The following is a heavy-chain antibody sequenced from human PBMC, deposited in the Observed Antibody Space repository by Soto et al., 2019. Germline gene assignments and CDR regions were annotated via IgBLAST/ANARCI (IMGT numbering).Heavy chain of an antibody. CDR2: INHSGST. CDR1: GGSFSGYY. D-gene: IGHD1-7*01. J-gene: IGHJ5*02. CDR3: ATGRELFLNWFDP. Sequence: SETLSLTCAVYGGSFSGYYWSWIRQPPGKGLEWIGEINHSGSTNYNPSLKSRVTISVDTSKNQFSLKLSSVTAADTAVYYCATGRELFLNWFDPWGQGTLVTVSS. V-gene: IGHV4-34*01.